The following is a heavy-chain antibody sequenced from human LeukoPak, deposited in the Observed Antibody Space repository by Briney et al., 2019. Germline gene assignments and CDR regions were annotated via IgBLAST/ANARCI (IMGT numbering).Heavy chain of an antibody. CDR1: GGSISSYY. V-gene: IGHV4-59*01. CDR2: IYYSGST. CDR3: ARDGYNSGIDY. J-gene: IGHJ4*02. D-gene: IGHD5-24*01. Sequence: SETLSLTCTVSGGSISSYYWSWIRQPPGKGLEWIGYIYYSGSTNYNPSLKSRVTISVDTSKNQFSLKLSSVTAADTAVYYCARDGYNSGIDYWGQGTLVTVSS.